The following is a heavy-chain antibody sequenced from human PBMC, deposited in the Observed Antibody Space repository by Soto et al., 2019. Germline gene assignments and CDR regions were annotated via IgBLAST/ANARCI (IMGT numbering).Heavy chain of an antibody. CDR1: GYTFTSYA. CDR3: ARGSHIVVVTANPSPFDY. D-gene: IGHD2-21*02. Sequence: GASVKVSCKASGYTFTSYAMHWVRQAPGQRLEWMGWINAGNGNTKYSQKFQGRVTITRDTSASTAYMELSSLRSEDTAVYYCARGSHIVVVTANPSPFDYWGQGTLVTVPQ. J-gene: IGHJ4*02. V-gene: IGHV1-3*01. CDR2: INAGNGNT.